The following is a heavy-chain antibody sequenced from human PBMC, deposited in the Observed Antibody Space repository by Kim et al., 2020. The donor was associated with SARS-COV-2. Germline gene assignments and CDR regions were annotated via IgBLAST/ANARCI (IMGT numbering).Heavy chain of an antibody. CDR2: ISSSSSYI. V-gene: IGHV3-21*01. CDR3: ARDGSGDAFDI. Sequence: GGSLRLSCAASGFTFSSYSMNWVRQAPGKGLEWVSSISSSSSYIYYADSVKGRFTISRDNAKNSLYLQMNSLRAEDTAVYYCARDGSGDAFDIWGQGTMVTVSS. D-gene: IGHD3-10*01. J-gene: IGHJ3*02. CDR1: GFTFSSYS.